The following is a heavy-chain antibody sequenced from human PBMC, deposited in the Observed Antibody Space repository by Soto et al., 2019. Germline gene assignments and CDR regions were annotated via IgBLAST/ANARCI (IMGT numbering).Heavy chain of an antibody. D-gene: IGHD5-12*01. CDR2: ISHDASIK. CDR1: GFSFSIYG. J-gene: IGHJ6*02. V-gene: IGHV3-30*18. CDR3: AKSRIAATINFVYYGMDV. Sequence: GGSLRLSCAASGFSFSIYGMHWVRQAPGKGLEWVALISHDASIKYYGESVKGRFTISRDNSKNTLSLQMNSLRVEDTAVYYCAKSRIAATINFVYYGMDVWGQGTTVTVSS.